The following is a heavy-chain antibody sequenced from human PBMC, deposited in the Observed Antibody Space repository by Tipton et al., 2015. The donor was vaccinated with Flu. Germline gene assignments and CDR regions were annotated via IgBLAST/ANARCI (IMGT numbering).Heavy chain of an antibody. Sequence: QLVQSGPEVRKPGTSVKVSCKATGFTFSNSAMQWVRQARGQRLEWIGWIVLGGGSTFFAQKFQERVTITRDLSTSTAYMELSSLRFEDTAVYFCAAGRYFERSGYWENAFDIWGQGTMVTVSS. CDR1: GFTFSNSA. CDR3: AAGRYFERSGYWENAFDI. D-gene: IGHD3-22*01. CDR2: IVLGGGST. J-gene: IGHJ3*02. V-gene: IGHV1-58*02.